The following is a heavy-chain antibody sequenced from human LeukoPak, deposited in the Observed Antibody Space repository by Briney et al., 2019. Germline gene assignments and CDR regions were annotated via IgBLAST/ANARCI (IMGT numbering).Heavy chain of an antibody. V-gene: IGHV3-66*01. Sequence: GGSLRLFCGASGFIYKRNYMNWARQAPGKALECVSVMYSGGSTYYADYVKGRFTISRDNSKNTLCLQMNSLRAEDTAVYYCARSRYGPTWSSSSEFDYWGQGTLVTVSS. J-gene: IGHJ4*02. CDR3: ARSRYGPTWSSSSEFDY. CDR1: GFIYKRNY. CDR2: MYSGGST. D-gene: IGHD6-13*01.